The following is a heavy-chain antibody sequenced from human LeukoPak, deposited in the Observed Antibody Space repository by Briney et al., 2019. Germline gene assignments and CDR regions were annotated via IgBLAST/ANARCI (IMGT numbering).Heavy chain of an antibody. J-gene: IGHJ4*02. D-gene: IGHD3-3*01. CDR2: IYYSGST. CDR3: ARGREWSIFGVVSPDVRYSYGCFFDY. Sequence: PSETLSLTCTVSGGSISSSSYYWGWIRQPPGKGLEWIGSIYYSGSTYYNPSLKSRVTISVDTSKNQFSLKLSSVTAADTAVYYCARGREWSIFGVVSPDVRYSYGCFFDYWGQGTLVTVSS. CDR1: GGSISSSSYY. V-gene: IGHV4-39*01.